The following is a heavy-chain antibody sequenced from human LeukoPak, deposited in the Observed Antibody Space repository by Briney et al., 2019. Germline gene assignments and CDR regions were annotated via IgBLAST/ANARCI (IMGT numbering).Heavy chain of an antibody. Sequence: ASVKVSCKASGGTFRNYAISWVRQAPGQGLEWMGWISAYIGNTNYAQKVQGRVTMTRDTSTSTVYMELRSLRYDDTAVYYCARFFPQKWELPGKWFAPWGQGTLVTVSS. J-gene: IGHJ5*02. CDR2: ISAYIGNT. D-gene: IGHD1-26*01. V-gene: IGHV1-18*01. CDR3: ARFFPQKWELPGKWFAP. CDR1: GGTFRNYA.